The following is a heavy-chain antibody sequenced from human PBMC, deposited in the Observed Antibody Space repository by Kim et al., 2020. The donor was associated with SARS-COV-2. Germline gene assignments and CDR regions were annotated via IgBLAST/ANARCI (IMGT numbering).Heavy chain of an antibody. CDR3: ARYYYDSSGTGYFQH. CDR1: GFTFSSSG. V-gene: IGHV3-30*03. J-gene: IGHJ1*01. CDR2: ISYDGSNK. Sequence: GGSLRLSCAASGFTFSSSGMHWVRQAPGKGLEWVAVISYDGSNKYYADSVKGRFTISRDNSKNTLYLQMNSLRAEDTAVYYCARYYYDSSGTGYFQHWGQGTLVTVSS. D-gene: IGHD3-22*01.